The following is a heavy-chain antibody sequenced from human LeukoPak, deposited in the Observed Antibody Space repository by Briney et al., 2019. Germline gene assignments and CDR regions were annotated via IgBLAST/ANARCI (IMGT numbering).Heavy chain of an antibody. D-gene: IGHD3-22*01. J-gene: IGHJ4*02. CDR1: GGSISSYY. CDR3: ARTSYYYDSSGYYYPYYFDY. CDR2: IYYSGST. V-gene: IGHV4-59*01. Sequence: SETLSLTCTVSGGSISSYYWSWIRRPPGKGLEWIGYIYYSGSTNYNPSLKSRVTISVDTSKNQFSLKLSSVTAADTAVYYCARTSYYYDSSGYYYPYYFDYWGQGTLVTVSS.